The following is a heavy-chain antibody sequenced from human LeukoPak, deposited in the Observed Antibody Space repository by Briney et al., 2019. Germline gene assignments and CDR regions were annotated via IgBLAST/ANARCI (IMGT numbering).Heavy chain of an antibody. V-gene: IGHV3-53*01. J-gene: IGHJ4*02. D-gene: IGHD2-15*01. Sequence: GGSLRLSCAASGFTVSSNYMSWVRQAPGKGLEWVSVIYSCGSTYYADSVKGRFTISRDNSKNTLYLQMNSLRAEDTAVYYCAKVSIHRYCSGGSCYYFDYWGQGTLVTVSS. CDR1: GFTVSSNY. CDR3: AKVSIHRYCSGGSCYYFDY. CDR2: IYSCGST.